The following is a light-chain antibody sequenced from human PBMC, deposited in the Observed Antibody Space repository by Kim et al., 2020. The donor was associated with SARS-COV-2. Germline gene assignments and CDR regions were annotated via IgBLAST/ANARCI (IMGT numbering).Light chain of an antibody. Sequence: SVGDRVTISCRASQSISSYLNWYQQKPGKAPKLLIYAASSLQSGVPSRFSGSGSGTDFTLTISSLQPEDFATYYCQQSYSTLALTFGGGTKVDIK. CDR1: QSISSY. CDR3: QQSYSTLALT. V-gene: IGKV1-39*01. CDR2: AAS. J-gene: IGKJ4*01.